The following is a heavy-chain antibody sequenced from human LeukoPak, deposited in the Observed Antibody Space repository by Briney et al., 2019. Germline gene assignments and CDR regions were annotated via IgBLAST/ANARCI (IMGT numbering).Heavy chain of an antibody. CDR3: ARDGGIIRFGGQDV. CDR2: LNRDGSEK. Sequence: PGRPLRPSRAASGFTFSDHWLRWLRQAPGKGPQRLANLNRDGSEKNYVDSMKGRITISRDNAKNSLYLQMNSLRVEDTAVYYCARDGGIIRFGGQDVWGQGTTVTVS. D-gene: IGHD3-16*01. J-gene: IGHJ6*02. V-gene: IGHV3-7*01. CDR1: GFTFSDHW.